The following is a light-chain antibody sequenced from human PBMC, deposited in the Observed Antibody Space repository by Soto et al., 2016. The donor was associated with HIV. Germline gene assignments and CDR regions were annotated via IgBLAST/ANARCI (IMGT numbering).Light chain of an antibody. CDR2: YAY. V-gene: IGKV1-39*01. CDR3: QQGYSVPYT. CDR1: QTISSY. J-gene: IGKJ2*01. Sequence: DIQMTQSPPSLSASVGDRVTITCRASQTISSYLNWYQQKPGKAPYLLISYAYTLQSGVPSRFTGSGSGTDFTLTINGLQPEDFATYFCQQGYSVPYTFGQGTKLEIK.